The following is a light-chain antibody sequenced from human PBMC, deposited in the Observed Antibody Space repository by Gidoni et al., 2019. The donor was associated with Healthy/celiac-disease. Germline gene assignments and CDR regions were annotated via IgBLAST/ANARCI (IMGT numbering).Light chain of an antibody. CDR1: QSVSSN. CDR2: GAS. Sequence: EIVMTQSPATLSVSPGERATLSCRASQSVSSNLAWYQQKPGQAPRRLIYGASTRATGIPARFSGSGSGTEFTLTISSLQSEDFAVYYCQQYNNWPQLTFGGXTKVEIK. J-gene: IGKJ4*01. V-gene: IGKV3-15*01. CDR3: QQYNNWPQLT.